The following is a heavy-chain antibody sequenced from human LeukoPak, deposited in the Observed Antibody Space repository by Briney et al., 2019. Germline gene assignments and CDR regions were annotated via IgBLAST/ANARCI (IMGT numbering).Heavy chain of an antibody. D-gene: IGHD5-12*01. CDR3: ARDGNNSGYDY. CDR1: GAFIRSGDYY. J-gene: IGHJ4*02. CDR2: IYDSGST. Sequence: SQTLSLTCTVSGAFIRSGDYYWSWIRQPPGKGLEWIGYIYDSGSTYYNPSLKSRVTISVDTSKNQFSLKLSSVTAADTAVYYCARDGNNSGYDYWGQGTLVTVSS. V-gene: IGHV4-30-4*01.